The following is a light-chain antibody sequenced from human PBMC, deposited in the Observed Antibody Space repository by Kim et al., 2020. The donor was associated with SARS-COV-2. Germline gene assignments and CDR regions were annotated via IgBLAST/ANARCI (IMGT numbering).Light chain of an antibody. V-gene: IGLV3-21*02. Sequence: SYELTQPPSVSMAPGQTARITCGGQNIGDKYVRWFQQRPGQAPVLVARPSRIPERFSVSNSGNTATLTISRVEAGDEADYYCQVWDSPSDHVVFGGGTQLTVL. CDR3: QVWDSPSDHVV. CDR1: NIGDKY. J-gene: IGLJ2*01.